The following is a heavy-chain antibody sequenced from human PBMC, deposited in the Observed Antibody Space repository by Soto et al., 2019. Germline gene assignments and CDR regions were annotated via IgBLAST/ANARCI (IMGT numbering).Heavy chain of an antibody. CDR1: GGSISSDY. V-gene: IGHV4-4*07. CDR2: IYTSGST. CDR3: ARERFSGVRGVALDY. J-gene: IGHJ4*02. Sequence: QVQLQESGPGLVKPSETLSLTCTVSGGSISSDYWSWIRQPAGKGLEWIGRIYTSGSTNYNPSLKSRVTMSVDTSKNQFSLQLSSVTAADTAVYYCARERFSGVRGVALDYWGQGTLVTVSS. D-gene: IGHD3-10*01.